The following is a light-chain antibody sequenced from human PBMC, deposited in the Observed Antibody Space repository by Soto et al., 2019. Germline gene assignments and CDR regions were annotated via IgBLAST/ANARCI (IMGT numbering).Light chain of an antibody. CDR2: KAS. CDR1: QSISPW. J-gene: IGKJ1*01. Sequence: DIQMTQSPSTLSASVGDRVTITCRASQSISPWLAWYQQKPGRAPRLLIYKASSLESGVPSRFSGSGSGTEFTLTISSLQPDDFATYYCQQYNSHSTFGQGTKVDI. V-gene: IGKV1-5*03. CDR3: QQYNSHST.